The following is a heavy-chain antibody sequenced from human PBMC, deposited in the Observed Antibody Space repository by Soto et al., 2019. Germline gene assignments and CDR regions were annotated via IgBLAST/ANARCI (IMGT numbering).Heavy chain of an antibody. CDR1: GFTFSSFA. Sequence: RGSLRLSCPASGFTFSSFAMSWVRQAPGKGLEWGAGISGSGDSTYYTGCVKCPLNISRNNTKNSQYLQMNSLRAEDTAVYYCTKGEEGVRYFDWLLYSNWFDPWGQGTLVTVSS. D-gene: IGHD3-9*01. CDR3: TKGEEGVRYFDWLLYSNWFDP. CDR2: ISGSGDST. J-gene: IGHJ5*02. V-gene: IGHV3-23*01.